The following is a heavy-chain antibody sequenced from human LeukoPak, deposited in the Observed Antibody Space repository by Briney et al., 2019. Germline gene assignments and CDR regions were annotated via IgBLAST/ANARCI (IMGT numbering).Heavy chain of an antibody. D-gene: IGHD3-10*01. V-gene: IGHV4-39*07. CDR2: IYYSGST. Sequence: SETLSLTCTVAGGSISSSSYYWGWIRQPPGKGLEWIGSIYYSGSTSYNPSLKSRVTISVDTSKNQFSLKLSSVTAADTAAYYCPREGHTVRGVVGYWGQGTLVTVSS. CDR1: GGSISSSSYY. J-gene: IGHJ4*02. CDR3: PREGHTVRGVVGY.